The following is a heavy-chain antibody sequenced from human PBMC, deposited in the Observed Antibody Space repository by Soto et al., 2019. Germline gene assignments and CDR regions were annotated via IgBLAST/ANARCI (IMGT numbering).Heavy chain of an antibody. V-gene: IGHV5-51*07. CDR2: IYPGDSDT. CDR3: ARHGHGGHSFDY. J-gene: IGHJ4*02. Sequence: QQVPGKGLEWMGIIYPGDSDTKYSPSFQGHVTMSADQSMTTAYLQWNALKASDTATYYCARHGHGGHSFDYWGQGTRVTVPS. D-gene: IGHD2-21*02.